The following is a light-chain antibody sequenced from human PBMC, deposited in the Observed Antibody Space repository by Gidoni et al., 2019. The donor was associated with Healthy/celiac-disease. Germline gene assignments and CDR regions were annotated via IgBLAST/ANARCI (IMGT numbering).Light chain of an antibody. V-gene: IGKV1-8*01. CDR1: QGISSY. Sequence: AIRMTQSPSSFSASTGDRVTITCRASQGISSYLAWYQQKPGKAPTLLIYAASTLQRGVPSRFSGSGSGTDFTLTISCLQSEDFATYYCQQYYSYPLTFGGGTKVEIK. CDR2: AAS. CDR3: QQYYSYPLT. J-gene: IGKJ4*01.